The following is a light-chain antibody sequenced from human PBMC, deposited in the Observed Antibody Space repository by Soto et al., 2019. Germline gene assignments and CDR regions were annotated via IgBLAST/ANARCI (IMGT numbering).Light chain of an antibody. Sequence: EIVMTQSPATLSVSPGERATLSCRASQSVSSNLAWYQQKPGQAPRLLIYGASTRATGIPARFSGSRSGTEFTLTFSSRQSEDFAVYYCQQYNNWPYTFGQGTKLEIK. CDR3: QQYNNWPYT. CDR1: QSVSSN. CDR2: GAS. J-gene: IGKJ2*01. V-gene: IGKV3-15*01.